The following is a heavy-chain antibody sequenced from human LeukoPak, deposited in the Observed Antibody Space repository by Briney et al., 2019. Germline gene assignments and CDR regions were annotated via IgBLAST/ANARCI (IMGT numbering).Heavy chain of an antibody. Sequence: SETLSLTCTVSGYSISSGYYWGWIRQPPGKGLEWIGSIYHSGSTYYSPSLKSRVTISVDTSKNQFSLKLSSVTAADTAVYYCARGGGAYSPNWFDPWGQGTLVIVSS. D-gene: IGHD2-21*01. CDR3: ARGGGAYSPNWFDP. V-gene: IGHV4-38-2*02. CDR2: IYHSGST. CDR1: GYSISSGYY. J-gene: IGHJ5*02.